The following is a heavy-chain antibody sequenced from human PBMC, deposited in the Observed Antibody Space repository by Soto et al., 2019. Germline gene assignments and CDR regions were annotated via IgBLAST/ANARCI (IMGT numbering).Heavy chain of an antibody. V-gene: IGHV1-69*06. Sequence: QVQLVQSGAEVKKPGSSVKVSCEASGGTFSRYAISWVRQAPGQGLEWMGGIIPLFGTAYYAQKFQGRVTITADKSTSTAYMELSSLRSEDTAVYYCARGIRESWLDPWGQGTLVTVSS. CDR2: IIPLFGTA. CDR1: GGTFSRYA. CDR3: ARGIRESWLDP. J-gene: IGHJ5*02.